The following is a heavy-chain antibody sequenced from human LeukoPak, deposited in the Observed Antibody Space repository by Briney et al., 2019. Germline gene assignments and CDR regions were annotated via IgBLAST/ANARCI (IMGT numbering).Heavy chain of an antibody. Sequence: PGGSLRLSCSASGFTFSSYAMHWVRQAPGKGLEYVSAISSNGATTYCADSVKGRFTISRDNSKNTLYFQMSSLRPEDTAVYYCVKIVMAGGYFDYWGQGTLVTVSS. V-gene: IGHV3-64*05. D-gene: IGHD3-16*01. CDR2: ISSNGATT. CDR1: GFTFSSYA. J-gene: IGHJ4*02. CDR3: VKIVMAGGYFDY.